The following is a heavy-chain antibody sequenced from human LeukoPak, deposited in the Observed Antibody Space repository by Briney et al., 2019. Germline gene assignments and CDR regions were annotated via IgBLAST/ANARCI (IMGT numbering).Heavy chain of an antibody. D-gene: IGHD3-10*01. V-gene: IGHV3-53*01. CDR1: GFTVSSNY. CDR3: ARDGDWGFGEFVGAFDI. CDR2: IYSGGST. Sequence: GGSLRLSCAASGFTVSSNYMSWVRQAPGKGLEWVSVIYSGGSTYYADSVKGRFTISRENSKNTLYLQMNGLRAEDTAVYYCARDGDWGFGEFVGAFDIWGQGTMVTVSS. J-gene: IGHJ3*02.